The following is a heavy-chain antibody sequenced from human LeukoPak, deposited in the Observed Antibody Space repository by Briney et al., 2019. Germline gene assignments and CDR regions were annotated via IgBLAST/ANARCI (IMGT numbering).Heavy chain of an antibody. CDR3: AKPQWLVPAPPDY. CDR2: ISGSGSST. Sequence: GGSLRLSCAASGFTFSSYAMSWVRQAPGKGLEWVSAISGSGSSTYYADSVKGRFTISRDNSKNTLYLQMNSLRAEDTAVYYCAKPQWLVPAPPDYWGQGTLVTVSS. CDR1: GFTFSSYA. D-gene: IGHD6-19*01. J-gene: IGHJ4*02. V-gene: IGHV3-23*01.